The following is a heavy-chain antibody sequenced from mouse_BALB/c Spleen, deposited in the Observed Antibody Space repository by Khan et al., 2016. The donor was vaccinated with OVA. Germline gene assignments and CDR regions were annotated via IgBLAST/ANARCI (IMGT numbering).Heavy chain of an antibody. Sequence: EVQLQESGPGLVKPSQSLSLTCTVTGYSITSNYAWSWIRQFPGNKLEWLGYISYSSATNYNPSLKSRISVTRDTSENQFFLQLNSVTTKDTATYYCARQNYDGYALDYWGQGTSVTVSS. V-gene: IGHV3-2*02. D-gene: IGHD2-4*01. CDR3: ARQNYDGYALDY. CDR1: GYSITSNYA. J-gene: IGHJ4*01. CDR2: ISYSSAT.